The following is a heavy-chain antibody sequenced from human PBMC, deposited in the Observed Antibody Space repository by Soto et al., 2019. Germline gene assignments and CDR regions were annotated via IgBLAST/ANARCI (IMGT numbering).Heavy chain of an antibody. D-gene: IGHD2-15*01. Sequence: QVQLQESGPGLVKPSQTLSLTCTVSGGSISSGGYYWSWIRQHPGKGLEWIGYIYYSGSTYYNPSLKGRVTISVDTSKNQFSLKLSAVAAADSAVYYCARVRKGYCSGGSCQKNNWFDPWGQGTLVTVSS. CDR1: GGSISSGGYY. V-gene: IGHV4-31*03. CDR3: ARVRKGYCSGGSCQKNNWFDP. CDR2: IYYSGST. J-gene: IGHJ5*02.